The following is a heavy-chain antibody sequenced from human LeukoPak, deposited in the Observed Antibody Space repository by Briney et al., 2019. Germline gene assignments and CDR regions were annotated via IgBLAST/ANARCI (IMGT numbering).Heavy chain of an antibody. J-gene: IGHJ5*02. D-gene: IGHD3-16*01. CDR2: ISGSAGTT. CDR3: AKDIGASWFDP. V-gene: IGHV3-23*01. CDR1: GFTFSSYA. Sequence: PGGSLRLSCAASGFTFSSYAMSWVRQAPGKGLEWVSVISGSAGTTYYADPVKGRFTISRDNSKNTLDLQMNSLRVEDTAVYYCAKDIGASWFDPWGQGTLVTVSS.